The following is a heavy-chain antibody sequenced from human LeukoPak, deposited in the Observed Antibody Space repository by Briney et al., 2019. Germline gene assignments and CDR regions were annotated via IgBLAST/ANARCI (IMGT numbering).Heavy chain of an antibody. CDR2: IYYSGST. Sequence: SQTLSLTCTVSGGSISSGGYYWSWIRQHPGKGLEWIGYIYYSGSTYYNPSLKSRVTISVDTSKNQFSLKLSSVTAADTAAYYCARNLYRAFDYWGQGTLVTVSS. CDR3: ARNLYRAFDY. D-gene: IGHD4-11*01. V-gene: IGHV4-31*03. CDR1: GGSISSGGYY. J-gene: IGHJ4*02.